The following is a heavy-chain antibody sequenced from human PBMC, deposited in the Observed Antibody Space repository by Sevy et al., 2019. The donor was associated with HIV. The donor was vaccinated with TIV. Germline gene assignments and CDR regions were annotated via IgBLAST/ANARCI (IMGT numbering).Heavy chain of an antibody. CDR2: TWYDGSTK. D-gene: IGHD5-18*01. J-gene: IGHJ6*02. CDR1: GFTFSSYG. Sequence: GGSLRLSCAASGFTFSSYGMHWVRRAPGKGLEWVALTWYDGSTKFYADSVKGRFTISRDNSKNILSLQMNSLEADDTAVYYCARVRSIYVDTTHYYAMDVWGQGTTVTVSS. V-gene: IGHV3-33*01. CDR3: ARVRSIYVDTTHYYAMDV.